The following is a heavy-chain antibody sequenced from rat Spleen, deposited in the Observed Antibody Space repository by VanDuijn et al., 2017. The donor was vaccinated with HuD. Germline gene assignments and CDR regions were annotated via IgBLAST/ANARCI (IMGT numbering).Heavy chain of an antibody. D-gene: IGHD1-12*01. V-gene: IGHV5-20*01. CDR2: ISYDGGST. Sequence: EVQLVESGGGLVQPGRSMKLSCAASGFTFSNYGMAWVRQAPKKGLEWVAYISYDGGSTYYRESVKGRFTISRDNAKSTLYLQMDSLRSEDTATYYCTTESYPPFDYWGQGTLVTVSS. CDR1: GFTFSNYG. CDR3: TTESYPPFDY. J-gene: IGHJ3*01.